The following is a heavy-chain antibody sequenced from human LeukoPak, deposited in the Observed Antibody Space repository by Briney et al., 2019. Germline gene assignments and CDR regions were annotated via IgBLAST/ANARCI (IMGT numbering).Heavy chain of an antibody. CDR3: VREVAY. CDR2: ISIDSGAI. V-gene: IGHV3-48*01. Sequence: GGSLRLSCAASGFTFNNYMINWVRQAPGKGLEWLSYISIDSGAIYYADSVQGRFTISRDNAQKSLYLQMNSLRVENTAVYYCVREVAYWGQGALVTVSS. D-gene: IGHD5-12*01. J-gene: IGHJ4*02. CDR1: GFTFNNYM.